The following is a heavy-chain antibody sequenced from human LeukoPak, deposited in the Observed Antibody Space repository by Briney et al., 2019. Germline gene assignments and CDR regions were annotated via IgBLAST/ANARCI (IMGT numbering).Heavy chain of an antibody. V-gene: IGHV3-23*01. CDR2: ISGSGGST. CDR1: GFTFSSYG. Sequence: QPGGTLRLSCAASGFTFSSYGMSWVRQAPGKGLEWVSAISGSGGSTYYADSVKGRFTISRDNSKNTLYLQMNSLRAEDTAVYYCARGLAYYYDSSAYFLDYWGQGTLVTVSS. D-gene: IGHD3-22*01. CDR3: ARGLAYYYDSSAYFLDY. J-gene: IGHJ4*02.